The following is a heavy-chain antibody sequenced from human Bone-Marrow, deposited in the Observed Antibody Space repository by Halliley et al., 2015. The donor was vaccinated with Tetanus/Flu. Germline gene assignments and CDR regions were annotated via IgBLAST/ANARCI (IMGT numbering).Heavy chain of an antibody. CDR1: GYSLSSGFY. J-gene: IGHJ5*02. D-gene: IGHD3-22*01. CDR3: ARVYDSSGSFDP. CDR2: IYHSGST. V-gene: IGHV4-38-2*01. Sequence: TLSLTCAVSGYSLSSGFYWAWIRQPPGKGLEFLGSIYHSGSTYYNPSLESRVTISVDTSKNQFSLQLTSVTAADTAVYYCARVYDSSGSFDPWGQGTPVTVSS.